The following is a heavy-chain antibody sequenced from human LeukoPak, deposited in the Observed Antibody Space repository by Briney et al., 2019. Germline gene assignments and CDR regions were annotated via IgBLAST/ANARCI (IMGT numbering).Heavy chain of an antibody. CDR1: GFTFSAYA. J-gene: IGHJ4*02. CDR3: ARDTPAIGVDY. CDR2: IGSDNKP. Sequence: GGSLRLSCEASGFTFSAYAMTWVRQAPGTGLEWVSSIGSDNKPHYSESAKGRFAISRDNSKSMLFLQLNSLRAEDTAVYFCARDTPAIGVDYWGQGTLVTVSS. V-gene: IGHV3-23*01.